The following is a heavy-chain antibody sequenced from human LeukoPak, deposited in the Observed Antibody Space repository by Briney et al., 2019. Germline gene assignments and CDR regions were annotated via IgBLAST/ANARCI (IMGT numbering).Heavy chain of an antibody. CDR2: ISSSGSTI. CDR3: AKDDPVRSAFDI. V-gene: IGHV3-11*04. J-gene: IGHJ3*02. Sequence: SGGSLRLSCAGSGFIFSDFWMTWVRQAPGKGLEWVSYISSSGSTIYYADSVKGRFTISRDNAKNSLYLQMNSLRAEDTAMYYCAKDDPVRSAFDIWGQGTMVTVSS. CDR1: GFIFSDFW.